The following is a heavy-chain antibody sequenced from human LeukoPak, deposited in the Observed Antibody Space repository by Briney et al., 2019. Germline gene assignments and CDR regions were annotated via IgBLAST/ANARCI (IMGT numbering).Heavy chain of an antibody. CDR3: AKDKNRDDYVWGSYRYALNGYLDY. CDR2: ISGSGGST. Sequence: GGSLRLSCAASGVTFSSYAMSWVRQAPGKGLEWVSAISGSGGSTYYADSVKGRFTIPRDNSKNTLYLQMNSLRAEDTAVYYCAKDKNRDDYVWGSYRYALNGYLDYWGQGTLVTVSS. V-gene: IGHV3-23*01. J-gene: IGHJ4*02. CDR1: GVTFSSYA. D-gene: IGHD3-16*02.